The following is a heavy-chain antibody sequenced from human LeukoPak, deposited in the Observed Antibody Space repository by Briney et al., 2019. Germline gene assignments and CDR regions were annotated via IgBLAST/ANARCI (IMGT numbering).Heavy chain of an antibody. CDR1: GFTFSSYS. V-gene: IGHV3-21*01. J-gene: IGHJ4*02. CDR3: ARAPYDYYDSSGHNAGKNDY. CDR2: ISSSSSYI. D-gene: IGHD3-22*01. Sequence: GGSLRLSCAASGFTFSSYSMNWVRQAPGKGLEWVSSISSSSSYIYYADSVRGRFTISRDNAKNSLYLQMNSLRAEDTAVYYCARAPYDYYDSSGHNAGKNDYWGQGTLVTVSS.